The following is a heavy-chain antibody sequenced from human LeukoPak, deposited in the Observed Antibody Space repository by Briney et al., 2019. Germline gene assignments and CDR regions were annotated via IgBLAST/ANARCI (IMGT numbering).Heavy chain of an antibody. V-gene: IGHV3-20*04. D-gene: IGHD3-3*01. CDR1: GFTFDDYG. Sequence: GGSLRLSCAASGFTFDDYGMSWVRQAPGKGLEWVAGINWNSGSTGYADSVKGRFTISRDNAKNTLYLQMNSLRAEDTAVYYCAKWWSGSFDYWGQGTLVTVSS. J-gene: IGHJ4*02. CDR3: AKWWSGSFDY. CDR2: INWNSGST.